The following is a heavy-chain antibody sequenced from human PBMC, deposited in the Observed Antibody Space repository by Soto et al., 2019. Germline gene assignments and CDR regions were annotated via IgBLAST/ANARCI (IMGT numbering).Heavy chain of an antibody. J-gene: IGHJ4*02. CDR2: INPNSGGT. Sequence: GASVKVSCKASGYTFTGYYMHWVRQAPGQGLEWMGWINPNSGGTNYAQKFQGWVTMTRDTSISTAYMELSRLRSDDTAVYYCARGLKQLGIGFTYYFDYWGQGTLVTVSS. V-gene: IGHV1-2*04. CDR3: ARGLKQLGIGFTYYFDY. D-gene: IGHD6-13*01. CDR1: GYTFTGYY.